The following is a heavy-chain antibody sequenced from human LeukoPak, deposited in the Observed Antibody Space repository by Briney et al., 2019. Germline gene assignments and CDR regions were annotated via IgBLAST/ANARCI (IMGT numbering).Heavy chain of an antibody. J-gene: IGHJ1*01. V-gene: IGHV3-30*02. CDR1: GFTFSSYG. D-gene: IGHD1-26*01. CDR2: IRYDGSNK. CDR3: AKDWDNSSGSYFQH. Sequence: GGSLRLSCAASGFTFSSYGMHWVRQAPGKGLEWVAFIRYDGSNKYYADSVKGRFTISRDNSKNTLYLQMNSLRAEDTAVYYCAKDWDNSSGSYFQHWGQGTLVTVSS.